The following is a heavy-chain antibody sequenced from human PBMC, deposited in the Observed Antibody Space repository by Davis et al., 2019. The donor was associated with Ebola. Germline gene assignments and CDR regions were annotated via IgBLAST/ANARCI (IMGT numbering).Heavy chain of an antibody. D-gene: IGHD2-15*01. J-gene: IGHJ6*02. CDR2: ISSSGSSI. CDR3: AREVVVAATTGSYYYGMDV. Sequence: PGGSLRLSCAASGFTFSDYYMSWIRQAPGKGLEWVSYISSSGSSIYYADSVKGRFTISWDNAKNSLYLQINSLRAEDTAVYYCAREVVVAATTGSYYYGMDVWGQGTTVTVSS. V-gene: IGHV3-11*01. CDR1: GFTFSDYY.